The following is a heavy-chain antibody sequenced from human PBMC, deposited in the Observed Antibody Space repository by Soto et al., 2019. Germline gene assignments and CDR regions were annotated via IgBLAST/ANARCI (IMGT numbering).Heavy chain of an antibody. CDR3: ARDAVAQRNNDYYDSSPIFDY. Sequence: GASVKVSCKASGYTFTCYYMHWVRQSPGQGLEWMGIINPSGGSTSYAQKFQGRVTMTRDTSTSTVYMELSSLRSEDTAVYYCARDAVAQRNNDYYDSSPIFDYWGQGTLVTVSS. CDR1: GYTFTCYY. J-gene: IGHJ4*02. D-gene: IGHD3-22*01. CDR2: INPSGGST. V-gene: IGHV1-46*01.